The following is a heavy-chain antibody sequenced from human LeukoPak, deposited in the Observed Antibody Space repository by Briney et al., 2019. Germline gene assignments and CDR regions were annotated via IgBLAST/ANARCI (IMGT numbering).Heavy chain of an antibody. J-gene: IGHJ4*02. CDR2: TYPGDSDT. Sequence: GESLKISCKGSGYSFTSYWIGWVRQMPGKGLEWMGITYPGDSDTRYSPSFQGQVTISADKSISTAYLQWCSLKASDTAMYYCARLLGSSGWVLDYWGQGTLVTVSS. CDR3: ARLLGSSGWVLDY. V-gene: IGHV5-51*01. D-gene: IGHD6-19*01. CDR1: GYSFTSYW.